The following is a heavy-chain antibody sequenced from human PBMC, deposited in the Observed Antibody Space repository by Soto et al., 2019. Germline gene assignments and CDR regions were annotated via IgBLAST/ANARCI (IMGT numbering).Heavy chain of an antibody. D-gene: IGHD1-26*01. J-gene: IGHJ4*02. CDR3: ARDLTGSAGSAGFDY. CDR1: GDTFIANF. CDR2: INPKSGGT. Sequence: QVQLVQPGAEVKNPGASVTFSCMASGDTFIANFLHWVRQAPGQLFAWMGWINPKSGGTKYPQNFQGRVTMTRDTSLSTVYLTLSGLTSDDTAVYYSARDLTGSAGSAGFDYWAQGTLVTNSS. V-gene: IGHV1-2*02.